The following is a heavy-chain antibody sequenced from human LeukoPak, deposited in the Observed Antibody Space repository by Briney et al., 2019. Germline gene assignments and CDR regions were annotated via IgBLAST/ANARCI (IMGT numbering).Heavy chain of an antibody. D-gene: IGHD5-18*01. J-gene: IGHJ4*02. CDR2: IGSGSGNI. V-gene: IGHV3-48*04. CDR1: GFTFSSHS. CDR3: AREGLGYGDFDY. Sequence: GGSLRLSCAASGFTFSSHSMNWVRQAPGKGLEWVSYIGSGSGNIYYRDSVKGRFTISRDNAKNSLYLQMNSLRAEDTAVYYCAREGLGYGDFDYWGQGTLVTVSS.